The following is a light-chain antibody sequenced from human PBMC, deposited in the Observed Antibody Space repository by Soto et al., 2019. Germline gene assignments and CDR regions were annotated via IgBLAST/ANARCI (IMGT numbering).Light chain of an antibody. CDR3: QQYGFSPWT. V-gene: IGKV3-20*01. J-gene: IGKJ1*01. Sequence: EIVLTQSPATLSLFPGERATLSCRVSQSLNGVYFGWYQQKPGQAPRLLIYSASSRATDIPDRFSGSGSGTEFTLTISGLDPEDCGVYYCQQYGFSPWTFGQGTKVEVK. CDR2: SAS. CDR1: QSLNGVY.